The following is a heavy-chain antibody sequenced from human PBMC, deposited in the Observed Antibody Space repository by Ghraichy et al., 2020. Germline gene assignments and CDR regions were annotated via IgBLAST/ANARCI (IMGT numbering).Heavy chain of an antibody. CDR2: INSDGSST. J-gene: IGHJ6*02. CDR3: ARGAVVAASPDYYYGMDV. Sequence: GGSLRLSCAASGFTFSSYWMHWVRQAPGKGLVWVSRINSDGSSTSYADSVKGRFTISRDNAKNTLYLQMNSLRAEDTAVYYCARGAVVAASPDYYYGMDVWGQGTTVTVSS. CDR1: GFTFSSYW. D-gene: IGHD2-15*01. V-gene: IGHV3-74*01.